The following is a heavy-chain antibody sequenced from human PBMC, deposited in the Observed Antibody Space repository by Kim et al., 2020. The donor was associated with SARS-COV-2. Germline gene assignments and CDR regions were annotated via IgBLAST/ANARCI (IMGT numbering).Heavy chain of an antibody. CDR3: AGVDEYYYYGMDV. J-gene: IGHJ6*02. Sequence: STPPPTSRVTISVDTTKNQFSLKLSSVTAAATAVYYCAGVDEYYYYGMDVWGQGTTVTVSS. V-gene: IGHV4-59*01. D-gene: IGHD2-2*03.